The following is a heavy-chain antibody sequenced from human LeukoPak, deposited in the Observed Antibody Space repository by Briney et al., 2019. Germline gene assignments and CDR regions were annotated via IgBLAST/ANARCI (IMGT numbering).Heavy chain of an antibody. CDR2: IYPGDSDT. D-gene: IGHD2-2*01. Sequence: GESLKTSCKGSGYSFTSYWIGWVRQMPGKGLEWMGIIYPGDSDTRYSPSFQGQVTISADKSISTAYLQWSSLKASDTAMYYCATRYCSSTSCYDFGAFDIWGQGTMVTVSS. CDR3: ATRYCSSTSCYDFGAFDI. J-gene: IGHJ3*02. V-gene: IGHV5-51*01. CDR1: GYSFTSYW.